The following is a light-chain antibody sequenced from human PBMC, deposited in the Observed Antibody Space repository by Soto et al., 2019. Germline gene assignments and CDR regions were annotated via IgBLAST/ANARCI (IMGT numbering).Light chain of an antibody. J-gene: IGKJ3*01. Sequence: EIVMTQSPGTLSLSPGETATLSCRASQSVSSNYVAWFHQKPGQAPRLLIYGASSRATGVPDRFSASGSGTDFTLTISRLEPEDVAVYYGQQYGRSPFTFGPGTKVDIK. CDR3: QQYGRSPFT. V-gene: IGKV3-20*01. CDR2: GAS. CDR1: QSVSSNY.